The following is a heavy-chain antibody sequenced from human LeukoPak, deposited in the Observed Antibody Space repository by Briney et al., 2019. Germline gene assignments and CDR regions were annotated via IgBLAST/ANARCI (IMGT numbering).Heavy chain of an antibody. Sequence: PGGSLRLSCAASGFTFSSYPMNWVRQAPGRGLEWVSSISSTGAYIYYADSVKGRFTISRDNAMNSLYLQMNSLSTEDTAVYFCARGGLPITIFGVVPYFDYWGQGALVTVSS. CDR3: ARGGLPITIFGVVPYFDY. D-gene: IGHD3-3*01. CDR1: GFTFSSYP. V-gene: IGHV3-21*01. J-gene: IGHJ4*02. CDR2: ISSTGAYI.